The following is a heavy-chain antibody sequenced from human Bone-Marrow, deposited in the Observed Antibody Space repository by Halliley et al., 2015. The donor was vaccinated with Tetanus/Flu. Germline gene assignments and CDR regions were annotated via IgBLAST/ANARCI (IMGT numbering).Heavy chain of an antibody. CDR3: VRELSRVGASGDL. CDR2: LDRDGSSR. Sequence: SLRLSCAVSGFTFSDYWMNWVRQVPGKELVWVSRLDRDGSSRTYSDSVKGRFTISRDNAKNTVSLQMNGLRAEDTAIYYCVRELSRVGASGDLWGQGVMVTGSS. CDR1: GFTFSDYW. D-gene: IGHD3-10*01. V-gene: IGHV3-74*03. J-gene: IGHJ4*02.